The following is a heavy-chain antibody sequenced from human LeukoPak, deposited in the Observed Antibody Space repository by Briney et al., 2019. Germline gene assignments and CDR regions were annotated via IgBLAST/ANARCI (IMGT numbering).Heavy chain of an antibody. D-gene: IGHD4-17*01. CDR2: ISYDGSNK. J-gene: IGHJ6*02. Sequence: GGSLRLPCAASGFTFSSYAMHWVRQAPGKGLEWVAVISYDGSNKYYADSVKGRFTISRDNSKNTLYLQMNSLRAEDTAVYYCARATVDDYGDYVRFYGMDVWGQGTTVTVSS. CDR3: ARATVDDYGDYVRFYGMDV. V-gene: IGHV3-30-3*01. CDR1: GFTFSSYA.